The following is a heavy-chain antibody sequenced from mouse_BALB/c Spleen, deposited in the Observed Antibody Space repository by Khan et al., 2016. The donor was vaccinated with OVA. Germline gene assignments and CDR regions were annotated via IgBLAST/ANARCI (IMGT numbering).Heavy chain of an antibody. CDR1: GYTFTNFW. CDR2: IYPGDGGT. J-gene: IGHJ2*01. CDR3: GRNAYFGNDFDY. V-gene: IGHV1S81*02. Sequence: QVQLQQSGAELVKPGASVKLSCKASGYTFTNFWVHWVKQRPGQGLEWIGEIYPGDGGTNNNEKFKSKATLTVDKASSTAYMQLPSLTSADSAVYYCGRNAYFGNDFDYWGQGTTLTVSS. D-gene: IGHD2-10*01.